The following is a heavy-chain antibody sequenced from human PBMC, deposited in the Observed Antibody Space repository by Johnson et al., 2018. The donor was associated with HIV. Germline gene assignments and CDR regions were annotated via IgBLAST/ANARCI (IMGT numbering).Heavy chain of an antibody. V-gene: IGHV3-30*04. D-gene: IGHD3-16*01. CDR1: GFSFSDYA. CDR3: TTVRGAVDI. J-gene: IGHJ3*02. CDR2: ISYDGRNK. Sequence: QVQLVESGGGVVQPGRSLRLSCAASGFSFSDYAMHWVRQAPGKGLEWVAVISYDGRNKDYADSVKGRCTISRDNSKNTLYLQINSLKTDDTAVYYCTTVRGAVDIWGQGTMVTVSS.